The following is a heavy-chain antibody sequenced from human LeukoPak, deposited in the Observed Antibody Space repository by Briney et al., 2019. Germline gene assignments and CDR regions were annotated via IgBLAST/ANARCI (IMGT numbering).Heavy chain of an antibody. CDR1: GFTFSSSW. D-gene: IGHD3-22*01. Sequence: GGSLRLSCAASGFTFSSSWMTWVRQAPGKGLVWVSHISTDARTITYADSVKGRFTISGDNAKNTLYLQMNSLRAEDTAVYYCARPRAYDTRDFDYWGQGALVTVSS. V-gene: IGHV3-74*01. J-gene: IGHJ4*02. CDR3: ARPRAYDTRDFDY. CDR2: ISTDARTI.